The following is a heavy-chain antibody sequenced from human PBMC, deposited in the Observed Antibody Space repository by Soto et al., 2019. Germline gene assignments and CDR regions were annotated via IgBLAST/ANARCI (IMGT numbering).Heavy chain of an antibody. CDR1: GYTFTSYG. Sequence: ASEKVSSKASGYTFTSYGISWVRQAPGQGLEWMGWISAYNGNTNYAQKLQGRVTMTTDTSTSTAYMELRSLRSDDTAVYYCARDTAEYSSSFPNTWFVPLGPGTLVPVFS. V-gene: IGHV1-18*01. CDR2: ISAYNGNT. D-gene: IGHD6-6*01. J-gene: IGHJ5*02. CDR3: ARDTAEYSSSFPNTWFVP.